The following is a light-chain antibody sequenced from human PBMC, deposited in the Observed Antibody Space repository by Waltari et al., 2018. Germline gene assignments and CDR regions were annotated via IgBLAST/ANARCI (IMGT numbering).Light chain of an antibody. J-gene: IGKJ1*01. CDR3: QQYYTYSLWA. CDR2: HAS. V-gene: IGKV1-5*01. CDR1: ESIGTS. Sequence: DIQMTQSPSTLSASVGDRVTFTCRAGESIGTSLAWYQQKSVKAPQLLIYHASTLEGGVPSRFSGSGSGTDFTLTISSLQPDDFATYFCQQYYTYSLWAFGQGTKVETK.